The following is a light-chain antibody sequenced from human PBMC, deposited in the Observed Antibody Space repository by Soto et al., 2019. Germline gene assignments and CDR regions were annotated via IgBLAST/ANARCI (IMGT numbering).Light chain of an antibody. CDR3: CSYATYNMI. CDR2: DGT. Sequence: QSALTQPASVSGSPGQSITISCTRTSNDFGTYYFVSWYQQHPDKAPKLIIYDGTERPSGVSNRFSGSKSGNTASLTISGLQAEDEAHYYCCSYATYNMILGGVTKLTVL. CDR1: SNDFGTYYF. J-gene: IGLJ2*01. V-gene: IGLV2-23*01.